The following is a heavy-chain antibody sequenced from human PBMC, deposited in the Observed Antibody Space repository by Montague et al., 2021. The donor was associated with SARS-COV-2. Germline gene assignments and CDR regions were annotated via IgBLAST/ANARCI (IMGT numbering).Heavy chain of an antibody. D-gene: IGHD3-16*01. Sequence: TLSLTCTVSGGSISSGGYYWSWVRQPPGKGLDWFGYIFYRGGTXYXXXXKXRVSMSIDTSKIQFSLNLTSVTAADTAVYYCARANYYVMTSKAYAMDVWGQGTTVTVSS. CDR1: GGSISSGGYY. CDR3: ARANYYVMTSKAYAMDV. J-gene: IGHJ6*02. V-gene: IGHV4-31*03. CDR2: IFYRGGT.